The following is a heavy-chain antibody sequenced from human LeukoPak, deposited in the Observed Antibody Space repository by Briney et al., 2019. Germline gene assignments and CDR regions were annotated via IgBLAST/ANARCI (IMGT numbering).Heavy chain of an antibody. CDR3: ARGTYDILTGYLFFDY. V-gene: IGHV1-18*01. Sequence: SVKVSCKASGYTFTSYGISWVRQAPGQGLEWMGWISAYNGNTNYAQKLQGRVTMTTDTSTSTAYMELRSLRSDDTAVYYCARGTYDILTGYLFFDYWGQGTLVTVSS. J-gene: IGHJ4*02. CDR2: ISAYNGNT. D-gene: IGHD3-9*01. CDR1: GYTFTSYG.